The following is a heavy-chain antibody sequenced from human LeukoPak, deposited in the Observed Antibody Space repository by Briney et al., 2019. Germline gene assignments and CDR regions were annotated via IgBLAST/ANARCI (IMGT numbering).Heavy chain of an antibody. J-gene: IGHJ4*02. CDR3: ARDGGITMVRGVTDY. Sequence: GGSLRLSCAASGFTFSSYSMNWVRQAPGKGLEWVSSISSSSYIYYADSVKGRFTISRDNAKNSLYLQMNSLRAEDTAVYYCARDGGITMVRGVTDYWGQGTLVTVSS. CDR1: GFTFSSYS. V-gene: IGHV3-21*01. D-gene: IGHD3-10*01. CDR2: ISSSSYI.